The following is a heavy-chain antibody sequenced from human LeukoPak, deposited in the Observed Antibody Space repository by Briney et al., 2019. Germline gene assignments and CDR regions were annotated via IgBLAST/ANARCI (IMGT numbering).Heavy chain of an antibody. V-gene: IGHV4-59*01. CDR2: IYYSGST. J-gene: IGHJ4*02. Sequence: PSETLSLTCTVSGGSISSYYWSWIRQPPGKGLEWIGYIYYSGSTNYNPSLKSRVTISVDTSKSQFSLRLSSVTAADTAVYYCARTEYYFDHWGQGTLVTVSS. D-gene: IGHD3-10*01. CDR1: GGSISSYY. CDR3: ARTEYYFDH.